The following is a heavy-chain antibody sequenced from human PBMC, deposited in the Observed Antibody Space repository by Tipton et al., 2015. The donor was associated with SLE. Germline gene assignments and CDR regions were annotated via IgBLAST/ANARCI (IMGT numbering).Heavy chain of an antibody. CDR2: IYYSGST. V-gene: IGHV4-39*07. J-gene: IGHJ4*02. CDR3: ARGSYGSGSFDY. D-gene: IGHD3-10*01. Sequence: TLSLTCTVSGGSISSSSYYWGWIRQPPGKGLEWIGSIYYSGSTNYNPSLKSRVTISVDTSMNQFSLKLSSVTAADTAVYYCARGSYGSGSFDYWGQGTLVTVSS. CDR1: GGSISSSSYY.